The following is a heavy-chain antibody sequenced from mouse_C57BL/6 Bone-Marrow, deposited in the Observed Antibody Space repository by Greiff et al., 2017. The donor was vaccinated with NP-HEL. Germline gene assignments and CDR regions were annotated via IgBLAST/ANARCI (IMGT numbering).Heavy chain of an antibody. Sequence: ESGPGLVKPSQSLSLTCSVTGYSITSGYYWNWIRQFPGNKLEWMGYISYDGSNNYNPSLKNRISITRDTSKNQFFLKLNSVTTEDTATYYCARGYYGSSGFAYWGQGTLVTVSA. D-gene: IGHD1-1*01. CDR3: ARGYYGSSGFAY. V-gene: IGHV3-6*01. CDR1: GYSITSGYY. CDR2: ISYDGSN. J-gene: IGHJ3*01.